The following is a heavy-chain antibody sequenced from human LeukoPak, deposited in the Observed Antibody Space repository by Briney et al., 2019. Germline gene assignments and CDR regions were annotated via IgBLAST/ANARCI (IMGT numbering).Heavy chain of an antibody. V-gene: IGHV4-61*02. CDR1: GGSISSGSYY. CDR3: ARTSTGATTRRDKGGAFDI. D-gene: IGHD1-26*01. CDR2: IYTSGST. Sequence: SETLSLTCTVSGGSISSGSYYWSWIRQPAGKGLEWIGRIYTSGSTNYNPSLKSRVTISVDTSKNQFSLKLSSVTAADTAVYYCARTSTGATTRRDKGGAFDIWGQGTMVTVSS. J-gene: IGHJ3*02.